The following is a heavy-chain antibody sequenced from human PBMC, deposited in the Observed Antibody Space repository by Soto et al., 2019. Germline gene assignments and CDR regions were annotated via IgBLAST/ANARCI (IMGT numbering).Heavy chain of an antibody. CDR1: GYTFTSYG. V-gene: IGHV1-18*01. Sequence: QVQLVQSGAEVKKPGASVKVSCKASGYTFTSYGISWVRQAPGQGLEWMGWINSYNGNTNNAQKLQGRVTMTTDTSTSTAYRELRSLTSADTAVYYCAREPVAGIWFDPWGQGTLVTVSS. J-gene: IGHJ5*02. CDR3: AREPVAGIWFDP. CDR2: INSYNGNT. D-gene: IGHD6-19*01.